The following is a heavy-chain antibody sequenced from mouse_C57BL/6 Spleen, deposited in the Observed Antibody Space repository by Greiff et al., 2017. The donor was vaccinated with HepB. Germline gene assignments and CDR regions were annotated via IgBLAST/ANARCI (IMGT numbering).Heavy chain of an antibody. CDR2: ISSGSSTI. J-gene: IGHJ4*01. CDR1: GFTFSDYG. CDR3: ARGDSSGYVYAMDY. D-gene: IGHD3-2*02. Sequence: EVMLVESGGGLVKPGGSLKLSCAASGFTFSDYGMHWVRQAPEKGLEWVAYISSGSSTIYYADTVKGRFTISRDNAKKTLFLQMTSLRSEDTAMYYCARGDSSGYVYAMDYWGQGTSVTVSS. V-gene: IGHV5-17*01.